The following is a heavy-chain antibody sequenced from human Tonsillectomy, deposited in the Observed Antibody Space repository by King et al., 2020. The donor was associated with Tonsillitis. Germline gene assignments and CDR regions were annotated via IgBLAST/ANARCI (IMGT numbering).Heavy chain of an antibody. J-gene: IGHJ6*02. CDR3: ARIGWLQHDYSYYYGMDV. V-gene: IGHV2-26*01. CDR2: IFSNDEK. CDR1: GFSLSNARMG. Sequence: TLKESGPVLVKPTETLTLTCTVSGFSLSNARMGVSWIRQPPGKALEWLAHIFSNDEKSYSTSLKSRLTISKDTSKSHVGLTMPNMDPVDTATYYCARIGWLQHDYSYYYGMDVWGQGTTVTVSS. D-gene: IGHD5-18*01.